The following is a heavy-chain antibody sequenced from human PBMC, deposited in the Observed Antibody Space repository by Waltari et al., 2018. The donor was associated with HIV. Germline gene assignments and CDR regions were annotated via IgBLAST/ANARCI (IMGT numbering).Heavy chain of an antibody. CDR3: ALDFWSGYPGGT. J-gene: IGHJ5*02. Sequence: QVTLKESGPALVKPTQTLTLTCTFSGFSLSTSGMRVSWIRQPPGKALEWLARIDWDDDKFYSTSLKTRLTISKDTSKNQVVLTMTNMGPVDTATYYCALDFWSGYPGGTWGQGTLVTVSS. V-gene: IGHV2-70*04. CDR1: GFSLSTSGMR. CDR2: IDWDDDK. D-gene: IGHD3-3*01.